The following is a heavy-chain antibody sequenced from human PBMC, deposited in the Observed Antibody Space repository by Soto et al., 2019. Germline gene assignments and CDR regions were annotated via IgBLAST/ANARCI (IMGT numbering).Heavy chain of an antibody. CDR2: IIPIFGTA. Sequence: EASVKVSCKASGGTFSSYAISWVRQAPGQGLEWMGGIIPIFGTANYAQKFQGRVTITADESTSTAYMELSSLRSEDTAVYYCARAVGATYEVIVVVPAAPGDGKDVWSQGTTVTVSS. CDR3: ARAVGATYEVIVVVPAAPGDGKDV. J-gene: IGHJ6*02. CDR1: GGTFSSYA. D-gene: IGHD2-2*01. V-gene: IGHV1-69*13.